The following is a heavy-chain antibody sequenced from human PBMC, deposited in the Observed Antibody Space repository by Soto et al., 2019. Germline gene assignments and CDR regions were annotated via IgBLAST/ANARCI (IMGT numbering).Heavy chain of an antibody. CDR1: GFTFIDYA. Sequence: PGGSLRLSCAASGFTFIDYAMSWVRQAPGKGLEWVATISTAGHSTFSADSVKGRFTISRDNSKNTLYLQMNSLRAEDTAVYYCAKVRYCTNGVCYPLPAYGMDVWGQGTTVTVSS. J-gene: IGHJ6*02. D-gene: IGHD2-8*01. V-gene: IGHV3-23*01. CDR2: ISTAGHST. CDR3: AKVRYCTNGVCYPLPAYGMDV.